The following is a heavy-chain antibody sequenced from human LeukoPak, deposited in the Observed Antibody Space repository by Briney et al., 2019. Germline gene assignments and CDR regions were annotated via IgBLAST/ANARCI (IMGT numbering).Heavy chain of an antibody. CDR2: IYYSGST. CDR3: AAYAFYDSSGYYTDY. Sequence: SETLSLTCTLSGGSISSYYWSWIRQPPGKGLEWIGYIYYSGSTNYNPSLKSRVTISVDTSKNQFSLKLSSVTAADTAVYYCAAYAFYDSSGYYTDYWGQGTLVTVSS. CDR1: GGSISSYY. V-gene: IGHV4-59*08. J-gene: IGHJ4*02. D-gene: IGHD3-22*01.